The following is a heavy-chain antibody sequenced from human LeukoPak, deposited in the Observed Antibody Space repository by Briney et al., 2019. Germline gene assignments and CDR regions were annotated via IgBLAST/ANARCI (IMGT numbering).Heavy chain of an antibody. Sequence: GASVKVSCKASGGTFSSYAISWVRQAPGQGLEWMGRIIPILGIANYAQKFQGRVTITADKSTSTAYMELSSLRSDDTAVYYCATGLRWYGGGIWEIDYWGQGTLVTVSS. J-gene: IGHJ4*02. CDR2: IIPILGIA. V-gene: IGHV1-69*04. CDR1: GGTFSSYA. CDR3: ATGLRWYGGGIWEIDY. D-gene: IGHD4-23*01.